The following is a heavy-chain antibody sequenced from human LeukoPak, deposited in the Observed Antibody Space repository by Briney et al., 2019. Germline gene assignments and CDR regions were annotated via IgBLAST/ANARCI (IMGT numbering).Heavy chain of an antibody. J-gene: IGHJ4*02. CDR3: ARRDTVMTPFDY. CDR2: IYDSGST. D-gene: IGHD5-18*01. Sequence: SETLSLTCTVSGGSISSYYWSWIRQPPGKGLEWIGYIYDSGSTNYNPSLKSRVTISVDTSKNQFSLNLSSVTAADTAVYYCARRDTVMTPFDYWGQGTLVTVSS. CDR1: GGSISSYY. V-gene: IGHV4-59*08.